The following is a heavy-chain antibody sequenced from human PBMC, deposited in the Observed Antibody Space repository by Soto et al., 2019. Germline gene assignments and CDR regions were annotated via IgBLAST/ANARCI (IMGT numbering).Heavy chain of an antibody. J-gene: IGHJ4*02. Sequence: GGSLRLSCAASGFTFSSYWMSWVRQAPGKGLEWVANIKQDGSEKYYVDSVKGRFTISRDNAKNSLYLQMNSLRAEDTAVYYCASQYSSGWSTSYYWGQGTLVTVSS. CDR1: GFTFSSYW. CDR2: IKQDGSEK. CDR3: ASQYSSGWSTSYY. V-gene: IGHV3-7*03. D-gene: IGHD6-19*01.